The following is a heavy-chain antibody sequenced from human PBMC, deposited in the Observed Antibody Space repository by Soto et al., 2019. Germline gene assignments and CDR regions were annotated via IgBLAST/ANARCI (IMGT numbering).Heavy chain of an antibody. CDR3: AKQQGPGTPYYYAMDV. CDR1: GFTFSSYA. D-gene: IGHD1-1*01. Sequence: GGSLRLSCAASGFTFSSYAMSWVSQATGKGLEWVSVIRSSGDRTYYADSVKGRFTISRDNSKNTLYMQMNSLRAEDTAVYYCAKQQGPGTPYYYAMDVWGQGTTVTVSS. V-gene: IGHV3-23*01. J-gene: IGHJ6*02. CDR2: IRSSGDRT.